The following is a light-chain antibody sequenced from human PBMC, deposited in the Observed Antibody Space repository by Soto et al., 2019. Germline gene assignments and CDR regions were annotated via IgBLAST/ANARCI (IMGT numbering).Light chain of an antibody. V-gene: IGKV3-11*01. J-gene: IGKJ5*01. CDR3: QQRSNWPPT. Sequence: EIVMTQSPATLSVSPGESATLSCRASQSVSRYLAWYQQKPGQTPRLLIYDASNRAAGITARFSGSGSGTDFTLTISSLEPEDFAVYYCQQRSNWPPTFGQGTDWRL. CDR1: QSVSRY. CDR2: DAS.